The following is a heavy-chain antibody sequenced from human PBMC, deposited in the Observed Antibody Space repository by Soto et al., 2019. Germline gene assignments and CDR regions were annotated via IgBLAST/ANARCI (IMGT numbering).Heavy chain of an antibody. CDR2: IDNDGSSR. J-gene: IGHJ4*02. D-gene: IGHD6-19*01. V-gene: IGHV3-74*01. CDR1: GFTFSSNW. Sequence: EVQLVESGGGLVQPGGSLSLSCAASGFTFSSNWMHWFRQGPGKGLVWVSRIDNDGSSRDYADSVKGRFTISRDNAKNTLYLEMSSLRAEDTAVYYCATGSGWYSPDYWGQGTLVTVSS. CDR3: ATGSGWYSPDY.